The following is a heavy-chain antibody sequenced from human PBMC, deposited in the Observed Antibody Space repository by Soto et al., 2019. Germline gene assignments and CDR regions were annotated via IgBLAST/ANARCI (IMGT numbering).Heavy chain of an antibody. V-gene: IGHV3-23*01. Sequence: PGGSLRLSCAASGFTFSSYAMSWVRQAPGKGPEWVSAISGSGGSTYYADSVKGRFTISRDNSKNTLYLQMNSLRAEDTAVYYCAKAPATYDILTGYPTRGGYFQHWGQGTLVTVSS. D-gene: IGHD3-9*01. CDR3: AKAPATYDILTGYPTRGGYFQH. J-gene: IGHJ1*01. CDR1: GFTFSSYA. CDR2: ISGSGGST.